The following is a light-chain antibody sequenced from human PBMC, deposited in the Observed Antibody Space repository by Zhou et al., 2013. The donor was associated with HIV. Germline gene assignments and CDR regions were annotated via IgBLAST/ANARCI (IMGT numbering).Light chain of an antibody. CDR3: QYYNNWPLSWT. V-gene: IGKV3-15*01. CDR1: QTVYNN. J-gene: IGKJ1*01. CDR2: AAS. Sequence: EIVMTQSPAALSVSPGESVTLSCRASQTVYNNLAWYQQKPGQAPRLVIYAASTRATGTPARFSGSGSGTEFTLTISSMQSEDFAVYYCQYYNNWPLSWTFGQGPRWKSN.